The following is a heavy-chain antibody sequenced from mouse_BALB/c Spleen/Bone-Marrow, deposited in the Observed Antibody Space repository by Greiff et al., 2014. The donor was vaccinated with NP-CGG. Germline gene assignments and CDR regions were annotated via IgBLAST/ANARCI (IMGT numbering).Heavy chain of an antibody. CDR2: IWAGGST. D-gene: IGHD2-3*01. CDR3: ARVYLWYFDV. Sequence: VMLVESGPGLVAPSQSLSITCTVSGFSLTSYGVHWVRQPPGKGLEWLGVIWAGGSTNYNSALMSRLSISKDNSKSQVFLKMNSLQTDDTGMYYCARVYLWYFDVWGAGTTVTVSS. J-gene: IGHJ1*01. CDR1: GFSLTSYG. V-gene: IGHV2-9*02.